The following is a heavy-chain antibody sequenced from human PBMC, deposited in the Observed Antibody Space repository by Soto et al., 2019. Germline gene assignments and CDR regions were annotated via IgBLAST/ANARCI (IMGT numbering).Heavy chain of an antibody. J-gene: IGHJ4*02. CDR2: IYYSGST. CDR1: GDCISSSDYY. V-gene: IGHV4-39*01. D-gene: IGHD6-19*01. Sequence: PSETLALTCAVSGDCISSSDYYWGWIRQPPGKGLEWIGSIYYSGSTYYNPSLQSRVAISVDTSKNQFSLKLKSVTAADTAIYYCARRTVNIRTFYSGLKTHCFDYWGQGAPVTVSS. CDR3: ARRTVNIRTFYSGLKTHCFDY.